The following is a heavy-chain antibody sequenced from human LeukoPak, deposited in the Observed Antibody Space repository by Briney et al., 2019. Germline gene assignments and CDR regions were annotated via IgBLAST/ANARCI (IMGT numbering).Heavy chain of an antibody. D-gene: IGHD5-24*01. Sequence: SVKVSCKASGGTFSSYAISWVRQAPGQGLEWMGRIIPILGIANYAQKFQGRVTITADKSTSTAYMELSSLRSEDTAVYYCARGEMATIALDYWGQGTLVTVSS. CDR1: GGTFSSYA. CDR2: IIPILGIA. J-gene: IGHJ4*02. CDR3: ARGEMATIALDY. V-gene: IGHV1-69*04.